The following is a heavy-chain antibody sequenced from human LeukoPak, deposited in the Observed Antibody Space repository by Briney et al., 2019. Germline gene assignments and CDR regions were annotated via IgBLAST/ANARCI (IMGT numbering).Heavy chain of an antibody. V-gene: IGHV4-38-2*02. D-gene: IGHD1-26*01. CDR3: AREGSGSHPGYY. CDR2: IYHSGST. J-gene: IGHJ4*02. CDR1: GYSISSGYY. Sequence: PSETLSLTCAVSGYSISSGYYWGWIRQPPGKGLEWIGSIYHSGSTYYNPSLKSRVTISVDTSKNQFSLKLSSVTAADTAVYYCAREGSGSHPGYYWGQGTLVTVSS.